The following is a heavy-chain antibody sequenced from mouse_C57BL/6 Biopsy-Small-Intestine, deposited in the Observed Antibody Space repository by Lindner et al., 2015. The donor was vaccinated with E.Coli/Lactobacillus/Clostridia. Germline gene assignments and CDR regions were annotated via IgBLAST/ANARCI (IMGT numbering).Heavy chain of an antibody. Sequence: VKVSCKAPGYTLTTYSMNWVRQAPGQGLEWMGWINSNTGNPTYAQGFTGRYVFSLDTSVSTAYLQISSLKADDTAVYYCARAWPAEGGRFDYWGQGSLVTVSS. CDR3: ARAWPAEGGRFDY. J-gene: IGHJ4*01. V-gene: IGHV9-3*02. CDR1: GYTLTTYS. CDR2: INSNTGNP. D-gene: IGHD1-1*02.